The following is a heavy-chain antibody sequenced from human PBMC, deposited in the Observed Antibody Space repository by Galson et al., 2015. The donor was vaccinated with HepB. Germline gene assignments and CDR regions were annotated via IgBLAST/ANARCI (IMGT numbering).Heavy chain of an antibody. CDR3: AKDDRYWGSPFDY. CDR1: VSTFSSYA. CDR2: ISGSGRTT. V-gene: IGHV3-23*01. Sequence: SLRLSCAASVSTFSSYAMSWVRQAPGKGLEWVSAISGSGRTTYYADSVKGRFTISRDNSKNTLYLQMNSLRADDTAGYYCAKDDRYWGSPFDYWGQGTLVTVSS. J-gene: IGHJ4*02. D-gene: IGHD7-27*01.